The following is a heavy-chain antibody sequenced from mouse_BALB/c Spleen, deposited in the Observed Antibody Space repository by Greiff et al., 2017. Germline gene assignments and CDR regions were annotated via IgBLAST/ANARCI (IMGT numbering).Heavy chain of an antibody. CDR3: ARQGLRLRGFAY. V-gene: IGHV5-6*01. CDR1: GFTFSSYG. CDR2: ISSGGSYT. Sequence: EVKLMESGGDLVKPGGSLKLSCAASGFTFSSYGMSWVRQTPDKRLEWVATISSGGSYTYYPDSVKGRFTISRDNAKNTLYLQMSSLKSEDTAMYYCARQGLRLRGFAYWGQGTLVTVSA. J-gene: IGHJ3*01. D-gene: IGHD1-2*01.